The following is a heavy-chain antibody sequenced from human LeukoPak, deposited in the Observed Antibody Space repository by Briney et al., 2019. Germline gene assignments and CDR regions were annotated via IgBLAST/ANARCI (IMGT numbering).Heavy chain of an antibody. CDR3: AKDWSIAARGFDY. V-gene: IGHV3-30*18. CDR1: GFTFSSYG. J-gene: IGHJ4*02. Sequence: GGSLRLSCAASGFTFSSYGMHWVRQAPGKGLEWVAVISYDGSNKYCADSVKGRFTISRDNSKNTLYLQMNSLRAEDTAVYYCAKDWSIAARGFDYWGQGTLVTVSS. CDR2: ISYDGSNK. D-gene: IGHD6-6*01.